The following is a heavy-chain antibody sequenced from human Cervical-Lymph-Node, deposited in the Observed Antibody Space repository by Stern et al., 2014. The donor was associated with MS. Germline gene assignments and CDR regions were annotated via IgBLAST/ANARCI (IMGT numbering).Heavy chain of an antibody. Sequence: VQLVQSGAEVKKPGASVKVSCKASGYTFTDYYMHWVRQAPGQGLEWMGWINPKNGGTGYAPKYRGRVTMTRDTSIATSYMELSSLTSDDSAFYYCAKEKQYTYGLDYWGQGTLVTVSS. CDR3: AKEKQYTYGLDY. D-gene: IGHD5-18*01. J-gene: IGHJ4*02. CDR2: INPKNGGT. V-gene: IGHV1-2*02. CDR1: GYTFTDYY.